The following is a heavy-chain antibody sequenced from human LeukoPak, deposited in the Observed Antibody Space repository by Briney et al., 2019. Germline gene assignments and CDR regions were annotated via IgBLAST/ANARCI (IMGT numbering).Heavy chain of an antibody. J-gene: IGHJ4*02. V-gene: IGHV4-59*08. Sequence: PSETLSLTCSVSGGSMNNYYGSWIRQPPGKGLEWIAYIYYTCSTYYNPSLKRRITMYVDTSKTQFSLSLSSVSAADTAVYYCARHISGAATLDWGQGTLVTVSS. D-gene: IGHD3-3*02. CDR1: GGSMNNYY. CDR2: IYYTCST. CDR3: ARHISGAATLD.